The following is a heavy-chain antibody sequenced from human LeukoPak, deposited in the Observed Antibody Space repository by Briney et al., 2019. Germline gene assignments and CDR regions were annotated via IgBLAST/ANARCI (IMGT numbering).Heavy chain of an antibody. Sequence: GGSLRLSCAASGFTFSSYAMTWVRQAPGKGLEWVSVISGSGGNTYYADSVQGRFSISRDNSKDTLYLQMNSLRAEDTAVYYCAKDQGLWSFHYWGQGTLVTVSS. CDR1: GFTFSSYA. D-gene: IGHD5-18*01. CDR3: AKDQGLWSFHY. CDR2: ISGSGGNT. V-gene: IGHV3-23*01. J-gene: IGHJ4*02.